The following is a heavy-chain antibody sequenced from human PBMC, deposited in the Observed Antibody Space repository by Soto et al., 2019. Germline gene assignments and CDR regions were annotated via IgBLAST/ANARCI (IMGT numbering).Heavy chain of an antibody. CDR1: GDSISGGDYY. D-gene: IGHD3-22*01. V-gene: IGHV4-30-4*01. J-gene: IGHJ4*02. CDR3: ARALKHCYYDSSPYYYFDY. CDR2: IYYSGSA. Sequence: SETLSLTCTVSGDSISGGDYYWNWIRQPPGKDLEWIGYIYYSGSAYYNPSLQSRVTLSVDTSENQFSLQLTSVTAADTAVYFCARALKHCYYDSSPYYYFDYWGQGTLVTVSS.